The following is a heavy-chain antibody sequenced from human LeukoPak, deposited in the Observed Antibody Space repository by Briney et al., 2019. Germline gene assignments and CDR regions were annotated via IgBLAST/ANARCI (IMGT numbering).Heavy chain of an antibody. J-gene: IGHJ4*02. CDR1: GFTFSSYG. V-gene: IGHV3-30*18. CDR3: AKAALLGPRDYVYYFDY. Sequence: GRSLRLSCAASGFTFSSYGMHWVRQAPGKGLEWVAVISYDGSNKYYADSVKGRFTISRDNSKNTLYLQMNSLRAEDTAAYYCAKAALLGPRDYVYYFDYWGQGTLVTVSS. D-gene: IGHD3-16*01. CDR2: ISYDGSNK.